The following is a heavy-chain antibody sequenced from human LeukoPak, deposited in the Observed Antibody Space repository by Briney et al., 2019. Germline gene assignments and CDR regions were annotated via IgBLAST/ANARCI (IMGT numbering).Heavy chain of an antibody. CDR2: ISSSSSYI. Sequence: GGSLRLSCAASGFTFSSYSMNWVRQAPGKGLEWVSSISSSSSYIYYADSVKGRFTISRDNAKNSLYLQMNSLRAADTAVYYCARVHYYDSSGYFSGYYFDYWGQGTLVTVSS. J-gene: IGHJ4*02. CDR1: GFTFSSYS. CDR3: ARVHYYDSSGYFSGYYFDY. V-gene: IGHV3-21*01. D-gene: IGHD3-22*01.